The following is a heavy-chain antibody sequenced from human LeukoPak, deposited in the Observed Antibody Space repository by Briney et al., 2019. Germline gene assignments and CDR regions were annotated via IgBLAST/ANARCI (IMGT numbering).Heavy chain of an antibody. CDR3: ARPHCSSTSCYLRPTYYFDY. D-gene: IGHD2-2*01. V-gene: IGHV5-51*01. J-gene: IGHJ4*02. CDR1: GYSFTSYW. CDR2: IYPGDSDT. Sequence: GESLKISCKGSGYSFTSYWIGWVRQMPGKGLEWMGIIYPGDSDTRYSPSFQGQVTISADKSISTAYLQWSSLKASDTAMYYCARPHCSSTSCYLRPTYYFDYWGQGTLVTVSS.